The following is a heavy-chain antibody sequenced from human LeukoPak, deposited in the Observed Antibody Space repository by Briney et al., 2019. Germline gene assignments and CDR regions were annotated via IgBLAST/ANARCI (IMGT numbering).Heavy chain of an antibody. CDR2: IHYSGST. Sequence: PSETLSLTCTVSGGSISSYHWIWIRQPPGKGLEWIGYIHYSGSTNYNPSLKSRVNTSVDTSKKQFSLKLRSVTAADTAVYYCARSVSWGLFVRDDAFDIWGQGTMVTVSS. J-gene: IGHJ3*02. CDR3: ARSVSWGLFVRDDAFDI. CDR1: GGSISSYH. V-gene: IGHV4-59*08. D-gene: IGHD2-21*01.